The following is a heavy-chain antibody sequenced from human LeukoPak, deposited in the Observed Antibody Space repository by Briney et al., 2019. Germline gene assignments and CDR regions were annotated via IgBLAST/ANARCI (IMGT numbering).Heavy chain of an antibody. D-gene: IGHD3-10*01. J-gene: IGHJ4*02. CDR3: ARILWFGEDLNYFDY. V-gene: IGHV3-23*01. Sequence: PGGSLRLSCAASGFTFSSYAMSWVRQAPGKGLEWVSAISGSGGSTYYADSVKGRFTISRDNSKNTLYLQMNSLRAEDTALYYCARILWFGEDLNYFDYWGQGTLVTVSS. CDR1: GFTFSSYA. CDR2: ISGSGGST.